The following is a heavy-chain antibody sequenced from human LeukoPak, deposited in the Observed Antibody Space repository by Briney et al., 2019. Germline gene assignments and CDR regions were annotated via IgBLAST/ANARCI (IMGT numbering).Heavy chain of an antibody. D-gene: IGHD1-26*01. J-gene: IGHJ3*02. Sequence: KPSETLSLTCTVSGGSISSSSYYWGWIRQPPGKGLEWIGSIYYSGSTYYNPSLKSRVTISVDTSKNQFSLKLSSVTAADTAVYYCASLVGAYDAFDIWGQGTMVTVSS. V-gene: IGHV4-39*01. CDR3: ASLVGAYDAFDI. CDR2: IYYSGST. CDR1: GGSISSSSYY.